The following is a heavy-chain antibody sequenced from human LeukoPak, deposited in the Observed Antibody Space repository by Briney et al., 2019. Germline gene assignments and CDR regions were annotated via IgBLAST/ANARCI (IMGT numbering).Heavy chain of an antibody. CDR2: IYPGDSDT. Sequence: GESLNISCKGSGYSFTSYWIGWVGQLPGKGLEGMGIIYPGDSDTRYRPSFQGQVTISADKSISTAYLQWSSLKASDTAMYYCARLRAYYNSSGYYPDYYYGMDVWGQGTTVTVSS. D-gene: IGHD3-22*01. V-gene: IGHV5-51*01. CDR1: GYSFTSYW. J-gene: IGHJ6*02. CDR3: ARLRAYYNSSGYYPDYYYGMDV.